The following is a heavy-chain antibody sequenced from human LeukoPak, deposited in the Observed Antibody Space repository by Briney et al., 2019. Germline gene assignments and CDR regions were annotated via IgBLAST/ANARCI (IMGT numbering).Heavy chain of an antibody. CDR3: ARGQTSDGYSSGWYLNY. V-gene: IGHV4-34*01. CDR1: GGSFSGYY. CDR2: INHSGST. D-gene: IGHD6-19*01. Sequence: PSETLSLTCAVYGGSFSGYYWSWIRQPPGKGLEWIGEINHSGSTNYNPSLKSRVTISVDTSKSQFSLKLRSVTAADTAVYYCARGQTSDGYSSGWYLNYWGQGTLVTVSS. J-gene: IGHJ4*02.